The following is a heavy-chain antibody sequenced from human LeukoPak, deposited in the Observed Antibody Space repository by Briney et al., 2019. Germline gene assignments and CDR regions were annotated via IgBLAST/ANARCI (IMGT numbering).Heavy chain of an antibody. V-gene: IGHV1-69*04. Sequence: GASVTVSFKASVGTLSSYAISWVRQAPGQGLAWMGRIIPILGIANYAQKFQGRVTITADKATSTAYRELSSLRSEDTAVYYCARGGIVGATIDYWGQGTLVTVSS. J-gene: IGHJ4*02. CDR2: IIPILGIA. D-gene: IGHD1-26*01. CDR3: ARGGIVGATIDY. CDR1: VGTLSSYA.